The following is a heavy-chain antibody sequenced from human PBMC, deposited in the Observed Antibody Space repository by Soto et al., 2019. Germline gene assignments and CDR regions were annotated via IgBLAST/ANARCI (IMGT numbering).Heavy chain of an antibody. CDR2: LSGDGTTT. V-gene: IGHV3-23*01. J-gene: IGHJ4*02. Sequence: ESGGGLVQPGGSLRLSCTASGFTFSTYGMSWVPQAPGKGLEWVSSLSGDGTTTYYIDSVKGRFTISRDNSRNTLSLQMNSLRTEDTAIYYCAKDISFDTSAYNYWGQGILVAVSS. D-gene: IGHD3-22*01. CDR1: GFTFSTYG. CDR3: AKDISFDTSAYNY.